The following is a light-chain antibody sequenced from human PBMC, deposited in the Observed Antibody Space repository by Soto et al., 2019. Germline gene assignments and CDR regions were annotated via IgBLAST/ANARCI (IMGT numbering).Light chain of an antibody. V-gene: IGKV3-20*01. CDR1: QSVSSSY. Sequence: EIVLTQSPGTLSLSPGAIATFSCRASQSVSSSYIAWYQQKRGQAPRRLIYGASLRATGIPDRFSGSGSGTDLTLTISRLEPEDFALYYCQQYHTSPLTFGQGTKVEIK. CDR2: GAS. CDR3: QQYHTSPLT. J-gene: IGKJ1*01.